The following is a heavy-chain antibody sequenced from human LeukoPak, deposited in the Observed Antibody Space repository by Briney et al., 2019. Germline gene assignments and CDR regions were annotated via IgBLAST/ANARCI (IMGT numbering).Heavy chain of an antibody. V-gene: IGHV5-51*01. CDR2: IYPGDSDT. CDR1: GYTFRSYW. CDR3: ARRYFDSDGRSFDF. D-gene: IGHD3-9*01. J-gene: IGHJ4*02. Sequence: GESLKISCEGSGYTFRSYWIGWVRQRPGEGLEWMGIIYPGDSDTTYNPSFQGQVTISADKSINTAYLQWSSLKASDTAVYYCARRYFDSDGRSFDFWGQGTLVTVSS.